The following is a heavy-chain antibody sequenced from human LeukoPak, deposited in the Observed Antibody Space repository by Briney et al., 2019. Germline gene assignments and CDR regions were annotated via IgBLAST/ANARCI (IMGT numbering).Heavy chain of an antibody. V-gene: IGHV3-30-3*01. CDR3: AKDRAVAGSFDY. CDR2: ISYDGNNE. D-gene: IGHD6-19*01. CDR1: GFTFSSYS. Sequence: PGESLRLSCAASGFTFSSYSMHWVRQAPGKGLGWVAVISYDGNNEYYADSVKGRFTISRDNSKNTLYLQMNSLRAEDTAVYYCAKDRAVAGSFDYWGQGTLVTVSS. J-gene: IGHJ4*02.